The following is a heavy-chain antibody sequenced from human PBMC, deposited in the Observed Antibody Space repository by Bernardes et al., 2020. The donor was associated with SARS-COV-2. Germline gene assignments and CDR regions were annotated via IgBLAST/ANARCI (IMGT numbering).Heavy chain of an antibody. J-gene: IGHJ5*02. D-gene: IGHD3-10*01. V-gene: IGHV3-15*01. CDR3: TTHFAHWFWEMKTRGADP. CDR2: IKSKIDGGAI. Sequence: GGSLRLSCTASGFSFSEAWMSWVRQAPGKGPEWVGRIKSKIDGGAIEYAAPVQGRFTISRDDSEETLHLQMNGLRVEDTAVYYCTTHFAHWFWEMKTRGADPWGQGTLVTVSS. CDR1: GFSFSEAW.